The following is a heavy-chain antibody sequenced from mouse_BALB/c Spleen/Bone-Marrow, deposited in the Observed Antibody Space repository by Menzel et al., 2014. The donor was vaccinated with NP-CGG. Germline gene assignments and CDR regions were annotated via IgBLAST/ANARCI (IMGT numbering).Heavy chain of an antibody. CDR2: INPSNGGT. J-gene: IGHJ4*01. CDR3: SRGRRDALDY. CDR1: GYTFTSYY. V-gene: IGHV1S81*02. Sequence: LVEYGAELVKPGDSVKLSCKASGYTFTSYYMYWVKQRPGQGLEWFGEINPSNGGTNFNEKFKNKATLTVDKSSSTAYMQLSSLTSEDSAVYYCSRGRRDALDYWGQGTSVTVSS.